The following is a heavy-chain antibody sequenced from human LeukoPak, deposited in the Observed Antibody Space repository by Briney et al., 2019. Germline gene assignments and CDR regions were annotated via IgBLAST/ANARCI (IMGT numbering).Heavy chain of an antibody. CDR3: ARAGGSSSWDPFDY. J-gene: IGHJ4*02. CDR2: ISSSSRTI. Sequence: GSLRLSCAASGFTFSTYNMNWVRQAPGKGLEWVSYISSSSRTIFYADSLKGRFTISRDNAKNSLYLQMNSLRAEDTAVYYCARAGGSSSWDPFDYWGQGTLVTVSS. D-gene: IGHD6-13*01. CDR1: GFTFSTYN. V-gene: IGHV3-48*01.